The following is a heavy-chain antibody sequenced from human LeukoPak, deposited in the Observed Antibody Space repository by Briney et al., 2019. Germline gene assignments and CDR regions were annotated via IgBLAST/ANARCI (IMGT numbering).Heavy chain of an antibody. D-gene: IGHD6-19*01. CDR3: ARDPIAVAGTANWFDP. Sequence: GGSLRLSCAASGFTFSSYATSWVRQAPGKGLEWVSSISSSSSYIYYADSVKGRFTISRDNAKNSLYLQMNSLRAEDTAVYYCARDPIAVAGTANWFDPWGQGTLVTVSS. V-gene: IGHV3-21*01. J-gene: IGHJ5*02. CDR1: GFTFSSYA. CDR2: ISSSSSYI.